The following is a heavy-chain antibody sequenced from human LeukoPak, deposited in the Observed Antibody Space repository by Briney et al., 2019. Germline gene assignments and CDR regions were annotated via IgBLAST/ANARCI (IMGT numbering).Heavy chain of an antibody. D-gene: IGHD3-3*01. CDR1: GGSISSSSYY. CDR3: ARTSYDFWSGYYNSYYYYYMDV. V-gene: IGHV4-39*01. CDR2: IYYSGST. J-gene: IGHJ6*03. Sequence: SETLSLTCTVSGGSISSSSYYWGWIRQPPGKGLEWIGRIYYSGSTYYNPSLKRRVTISVGTSKNQFSLKLSSVTAADTAVYYCARTSYDFWSGYYNSYYYYYMDVWGKGTTVTVSS.